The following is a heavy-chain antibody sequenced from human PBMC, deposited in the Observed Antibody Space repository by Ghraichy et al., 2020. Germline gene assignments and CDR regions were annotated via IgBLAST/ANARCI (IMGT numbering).Heavy chain of an antibody. V-gene: IGHV3-23*01. J-gene: IGHJ4*02. CDR2: ISRSGGST. CDR1: GFTFTNYA. Sequence: GESLNISCAASGFTFTNYAMTWVRQAPGKGLEWVSAISRSGGSTYYADSVTGRFIISRDKFKNTVYLQMNSLRAEDTAVYYCAKGQDYFDYWGQGTLVTVSS. CDR3: AKGQDYFDY.